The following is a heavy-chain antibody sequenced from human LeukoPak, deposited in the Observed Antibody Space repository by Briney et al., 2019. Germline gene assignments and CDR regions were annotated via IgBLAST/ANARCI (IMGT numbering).Heavy chain of an antibody. CDR1: GFTFSSYS. CDR3: ARALGYCSSTSCQGFDY. D-gene: IGHD2-2*01. V-gene: IGHV3-48*01. CDR2: ISSSSSTI. J-gene: IGHJ4*02. Sequence: GGSLRLSCAASGFTFSSYSMNWVRQAPGKGLEWVSYISSSSSTIYYADSVKGRFTISRDNAKNSLYLQMNSLRAEDTAVYYCARALGYCSSTSCQGFDYWGQGTLVTVSS.